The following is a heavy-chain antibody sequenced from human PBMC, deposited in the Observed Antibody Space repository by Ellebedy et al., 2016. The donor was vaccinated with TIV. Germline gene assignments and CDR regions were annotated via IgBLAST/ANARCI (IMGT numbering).Heavy chain of an antibody. V-gene: IGHV3-30*01. CDR2: MSYDGSNK. D-gene: IGHD3-10*01. CDR3: ARDEMVLVRLEYGGQGAYFGY. J-gene: IGHJ4*02. Sequence: GESLKISCAASGFTFSSYAMHWVRQAPGKGLEWVAVMSYDGSNKYYADSVRGRFTISRDNSKNTLYLQMNSLRAEDTAVYYCARDEMVLVRLEYGGQGAYFGYWGQGTLITVSS. CDR1: GFTFSSYA.